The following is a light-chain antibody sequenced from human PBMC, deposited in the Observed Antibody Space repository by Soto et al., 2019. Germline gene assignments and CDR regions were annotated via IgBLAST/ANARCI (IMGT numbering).Light chain of an antibody. CDR2: NVY. Sequence: QSVLTQPASVSGSPGQSTTISCTGTSSDVGAYNFVSWHQQHPGKAPKLMIYNVYDRPSGISYRFSGSKSGNTASLTISGLQGEDEADYYCSAYTVSRTYVFGTGTKATVL. CDR3: SAYTVSRTYV. CDR1: SSDVGAYNF. V-gene: IGLV2-14*03. J-gene: IGLJ1*01.